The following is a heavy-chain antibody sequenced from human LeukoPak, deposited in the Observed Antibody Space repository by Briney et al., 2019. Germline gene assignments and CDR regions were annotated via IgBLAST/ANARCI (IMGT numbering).Heavy chain of an antibody. D-gene: IGHD3-10*01. CDR3: ARGVLPFDP. J-gene: IGHJ5*02. Sequence: SETLSLTCTVSGGSISSYYWSWIRQPPGKGLEWIGEINRSGSTNYNPSLKSRVTISVDTSKNQFSLKLSSVTAADTAVYYCARGVLPFDPWGQGTLVTVSS. CDR1: GGSISSYY. V-gene: IGHV4-34*01. CDR2: INRSGST.